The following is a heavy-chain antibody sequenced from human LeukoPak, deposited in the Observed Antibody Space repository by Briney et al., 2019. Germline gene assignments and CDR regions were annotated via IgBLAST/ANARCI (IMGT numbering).Heavy chain of an antibody. J-gene: IGHJ5*02. CDR3: ARREWFGELLYWFDP. CDR1: GFTFSSYA. D-gene: IGHD3-10*01. V-gene: IGHV3-30*04. Sequence: PGGSLRLSCAASGFTFSSYAMHWVRQAPGKGLEWVAVISYDGSNKYYADSVKGRFTISRDNSKNTLYLQMNSLRAEDTAVYYCARREWFGELLYWFDPWGQGTLVTVSS. CDR2: ISYDGSNK.